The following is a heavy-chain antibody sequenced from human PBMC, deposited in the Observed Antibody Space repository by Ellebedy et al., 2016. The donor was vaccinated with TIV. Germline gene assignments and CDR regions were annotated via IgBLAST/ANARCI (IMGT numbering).Heavy chain of an antibody. CDR2: ISGYTANT. J-gene: IGHJ4*02. CDR1: GYTFTSHG. D-gene: IGHD4-17*01. Sequence: AASVKVSCKASGYTFTSHGINWVRQAPGQGLECMGWISGYTANTNDAQTLQGRLTMTTDTSTSTAYMELGSLRSDDTAVYYCARGDYGDYWGQGTLVTVSS. V-gene: IGHV1-18*01. CDR3: ARGDYGDY.